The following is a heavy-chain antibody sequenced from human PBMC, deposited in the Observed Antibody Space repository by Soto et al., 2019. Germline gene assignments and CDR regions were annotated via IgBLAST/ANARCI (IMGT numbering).Heavy chain of an antibody. CDR3: AKDRWLGGIRGTLDY. CDR2: ISWNSGSI. D-gene: IGHD6-19*01. Sequence: EVQLVESGGGLVQPGRSLRLSCAASGFTFDDYAMHWVRQAPGKGLEWVSGISWNSGSIGYADSVKGRFTISRDNAKNSLYLQMNSLRAEDTALYYCAKDRWLGGIRGTLDYWGQGTLVTVSS. V-gene: IGHV3-9*01. CDR1: GFTFDDYA. J-gene: IGHJ4*02.